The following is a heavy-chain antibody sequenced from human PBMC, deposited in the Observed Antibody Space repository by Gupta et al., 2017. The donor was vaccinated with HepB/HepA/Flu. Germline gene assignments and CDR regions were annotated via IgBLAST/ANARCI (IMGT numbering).Heavy chain of an antibody. CDR3: AKDLVDYGGSLDY. J-gene: IGHJ4*02. V-gene: IGHV3-30*18. CDR2: ISYDGSSK. D-gene: IGHD4-17*01. CDR1: GFTFSSYG. Sequence: QVQLVESGGGVAQPGRSLRLSCAASGFTFSSYGMHWVRQAPGKGLEWVAIISYDGSSKYYADSMKGRFTISRDNSKNTLYLQMNSLRAEDTAVYYCAKDLVDYGGSLDYWGQGTLVTVSS.